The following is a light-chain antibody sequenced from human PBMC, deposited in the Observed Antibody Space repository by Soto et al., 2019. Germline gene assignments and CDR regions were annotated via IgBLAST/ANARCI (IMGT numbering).Light chain of an antibody. CDR3: QQYGGSPPT. J-gene: IGKJ4*01. Sequence: EIVLTQSPGTLSLSPGERATLSCRASQSVSSSNLAWYKQKPGQAPRLLIYGASSRATGIPDRFSGSGSGTDFTLSISRLEPEDFAVYYCQQYGGSPPTFGGGTKVEFK. CDR1: QSVSSSN. CDR2: GAS. V-gene: IGKV3-20*01.